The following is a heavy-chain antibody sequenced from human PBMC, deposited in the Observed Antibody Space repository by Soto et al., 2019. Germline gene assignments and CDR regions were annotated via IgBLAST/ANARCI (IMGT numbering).Heavy chain of an antibody. CDR3: ATFAEGIAAS. V-gene: IGHV4-59*01. CDR1: GGSISSYY. D-gene: IGHD6-13*01. CDR2: IYYSVST. Sequence: QVQLQESGPGLVKPSETLSLTCTVSGGSISSYYWSWIRQPPGKGLEWIGYIYYSVSTNYNPSLKSRVTISVDTSKNQFSLKLSSVTAADTAVYYCATFAEGIAASWGQGTLVTVSS. J-gene: IGHJ5*02.